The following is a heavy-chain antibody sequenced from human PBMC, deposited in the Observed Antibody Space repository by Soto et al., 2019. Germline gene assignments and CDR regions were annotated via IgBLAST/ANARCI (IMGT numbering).Heavy chain of an antibody. Sequence: KTSETLFLTCTVSGGSISSGGYYWSWIRQHPGKGLEWIGYIYYGGSTYYNPSLKSRVTISVDTSKNQFSLKLSSVTAADTAVYYCARATPFFITGKVYNWFDPWGQGTLVTVSS. J-gene: IGHJ5*02. CDR2: IYYGGST. CDR3: ARATPFFITGKVYNWFDP. D-gene: IGHD1-20*01. V-gene: IGHV4-31*03. CDR1: GGSISSGGYY.